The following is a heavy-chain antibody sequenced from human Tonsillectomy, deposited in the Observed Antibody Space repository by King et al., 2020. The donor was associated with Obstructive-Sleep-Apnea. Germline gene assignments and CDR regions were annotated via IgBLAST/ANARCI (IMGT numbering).Heavy chain of an antibody. CDR1: GGSISSGDYY. D-gene: IGHD3-10*01. CDR2: IYYSGST. V-gene: IGHV4-30-4*01. CDR3: ARGIIWFGELRWFDP. J-gene: IGHJ5*02. Sequence: QLQESGPGLVKPSQTLSLTCTVSGGSISSGDYYWSWIRQPPGKGLERIGYIYYSGSTYYNPSLKGRVTISLDTSKNQFSLKLSSVTAADTAVYYCARGIIWFGELRWFDPWGQGTLVTVSS.